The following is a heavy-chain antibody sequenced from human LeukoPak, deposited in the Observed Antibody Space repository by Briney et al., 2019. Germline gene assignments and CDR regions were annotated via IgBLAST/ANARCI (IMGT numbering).Heavy chain of an antibody. Sequence: GGSLRLSCAASGFTFSSYEMNWVRQAPGKGLEWVSYISSSGSTIYYADSVKGRFTISRDNAKNSLYLQMNSLRAEDTAVYYWASVAWSAVPCFRFLFFDYWGQGTLVTVSS. CDR3: ASVAWSAVPCFRFLFFDY. V-gene: IGHV3-48*03. J-gene: IGHJ4*02. CDR1: GFTFSSYE. CDR2: ISSSGSTI. D-gene: IGHD3-3*01.